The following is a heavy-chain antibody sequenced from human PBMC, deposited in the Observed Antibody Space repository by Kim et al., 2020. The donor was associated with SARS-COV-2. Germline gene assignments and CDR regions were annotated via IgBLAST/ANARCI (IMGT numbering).Heavy chain of an antibody. CDR1: GFTFSSYA. Sequence: GGSLRLSCAASGFTFSSYAMSWVRQAPGKGLEWVSAISGSGGSTYYADSVKGRFTISRDNSKNTLYLQMNSLRAEDTAVYYCAKDSVPDDFWSGYPNYFDYWGQGTLVTVSS. CDR3: AKDSVPDDFWSGYPNYFDY. CDR2: ISGSGGST. D-gene: IGHD3-3*01. V-gene: IGHV3-23*01. J-gene: IGHJ4*02.